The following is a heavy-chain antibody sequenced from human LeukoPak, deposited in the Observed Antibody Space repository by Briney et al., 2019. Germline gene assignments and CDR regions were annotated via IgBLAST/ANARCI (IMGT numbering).Heavy chain of an antibody. CDR3: AKRGVVIRVILVGFHKEAYYFES. CDR2: ITSGGDYI. V-gene: IGHV3-21*04. CDR1: GFTFNTFN. J-gene: IGHJ4*02. D-gene: IGHD3/OR15-3a*01. Sequence: GGSLRLSCAASGFTFNTFNMNWVRQAPGKGLEWVSSITSGGDYIYYADSVKGRFTTSRDNAKNSLSLQLNSLRAEDTAVYFCAKRGVVIRVILVGFHKEAYYFESWGQGALVTVSS.